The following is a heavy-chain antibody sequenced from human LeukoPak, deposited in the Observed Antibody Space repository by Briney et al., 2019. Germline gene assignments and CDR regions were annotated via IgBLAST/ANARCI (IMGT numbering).Heavy chain of an antibody. Sequence: GASVKVSCKASGGTFSSYAISWVRQAPGQGLEWMGRIIPILGIANYAQKFQGRVTITADKCTSTAYMELSRLRCEETAVYYCARVWSYYYDSSGDIDYWGQGTLVTVSS. J-gene: IGHJ4*02. D-gene: IGHD3-22*01. CDR2: IIPILGIA. CDR1: GGTFSSYA. V-gene: IGHV1-69*04. CDR3: ARVWSYYYDSSGDIDY.